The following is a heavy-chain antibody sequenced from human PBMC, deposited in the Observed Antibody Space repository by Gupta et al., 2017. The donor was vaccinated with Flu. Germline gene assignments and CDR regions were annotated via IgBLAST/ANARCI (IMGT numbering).Heavy chain of an antibody. D-gene: IGHD1-1*01. CDR1: GFTFNNYA. Sequence: EVQLFESGGGLAQPGGSLRLSCAASGFTFNNYAMRWARQAPGRGLEWISTITGGGSNTYYADSVKGRFTFSGDSSKKTVYLQMNSLRAEDTAIYYCTKGANWAFEIWGQGTMVTVSS. CDR3: TKGANWAFEI. CDR2: ITGGGSNT. J-gene: IGHJ3*02. V-gene: IGHV3-23*01.